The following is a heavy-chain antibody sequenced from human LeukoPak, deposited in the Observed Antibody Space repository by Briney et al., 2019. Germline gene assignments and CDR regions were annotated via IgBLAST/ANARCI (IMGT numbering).Heavy chain of an antibody. CDR3: ARDMYYYDSSGSFFDY. J-gene: IGHJ4*02. Sequence: ASVKVSCKASGYTFTSYYMHWVRQAPGQGLEWMGIINPSGGSTSYAQKFQGRVTMTRDTSTSTVYMELSSLRSEDTAVYYCARDMYYYDSSGSFFDYWGQGTLVTVSS. CDR2: INPSGGST. D-gene: IGHD3-22*01. CDR1: GYTFTSYY. V-gene: IGHV1-46*01.